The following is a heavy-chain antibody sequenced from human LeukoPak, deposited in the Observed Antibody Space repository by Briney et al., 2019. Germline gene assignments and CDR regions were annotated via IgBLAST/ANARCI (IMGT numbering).Heavy chain of an antibody. V-gene: IGHV3-21*01. CDR2: ISSSSSYI. CDR1: GFTFSSYS. Sequence: GGSLRLSCAASGFTFSSYSMNWVRQAPGKGLEWVSSISSSSSYIYYADSVKGRFTISRDNGKNSLYLQMNSLRAEDTAVYYCARDRVATDLFDYWGQGTLVTVSS. J-gene: IGHJ4*02. CDR3: ARDRVATDLFDY.